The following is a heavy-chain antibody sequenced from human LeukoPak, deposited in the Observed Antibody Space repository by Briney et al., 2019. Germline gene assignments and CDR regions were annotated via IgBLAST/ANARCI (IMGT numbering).Heavy chain of an antibody. V-gene: IGHV4-39*01. J-gene: IGHJ6*03. CDR1: TFSSYA. CDR3: ARQVSDYFYYYIDV. CDR2: IYYSGTT. Sequence: TFSSYAMSWVRQAPGKGLEWVGSIYYSGTTYYNSSLKSRVTISEDTSKNRFSLMLTSVTAADTAVYYCARQVSDYFYYYIDVWGEGTTVIVSS.